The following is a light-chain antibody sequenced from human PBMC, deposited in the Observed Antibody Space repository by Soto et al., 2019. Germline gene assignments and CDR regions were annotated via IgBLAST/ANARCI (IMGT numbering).Light chain of an antibody. CDR2: EVS. Sequence: LTQPASVSGSPGQSITISCTGTSSDVGGYNYVSWYQQHPGKAPKLMIYEVSNRPSGVSNRFSGSKSGNTASLTISGLQAEDEADYYCSSYTSSSTPYYVFGAGTKSPS. V-gene: IGLV2-14*01. CDR1: SSDVGGYNY. J-gene: IGLJ1*01. CDR3: SSYTSSSTPYYV.